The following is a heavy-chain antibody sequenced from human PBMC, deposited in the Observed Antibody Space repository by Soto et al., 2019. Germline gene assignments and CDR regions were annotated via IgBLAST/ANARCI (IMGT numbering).Heavy chain of an antibody. V-gene: IGHV1-3*01. CDR3: ASGIEPGQLDP. CDR1: GYTFTRYT. CDR2: INPDSGNT. D-gene: IGHD1-20*01. J-gene: IGHJ5*02. Sequence: ASVKLSWKASGYTFTRYTMNWVRQAPGQRLECMGWINPDSGNTKSSQKFQDRVIITRXTXXSXXXMXLXXLRXEDTAVYYCASGIEPGQLDPWGRRTLDTGSA.